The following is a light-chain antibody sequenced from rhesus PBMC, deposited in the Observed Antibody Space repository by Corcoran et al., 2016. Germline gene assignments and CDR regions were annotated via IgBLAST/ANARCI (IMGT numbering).Light chain of an antibody. J-gene: IGKJ3*01. Sequence: DIQMTQSPSSLSASVGDTVTITCRASQDIRTYLAWYQQKSGKAPKPLIYSASNLESGVPSRFSGGGSVTEFALTISSLQPEDFASYYCQQYNIVPFTFGPGTKLDIK. V-gene: IGKV1-37*01. CDR3: QQYNIVPFT. CDR2: SAS. CDR1: QDIRTY.